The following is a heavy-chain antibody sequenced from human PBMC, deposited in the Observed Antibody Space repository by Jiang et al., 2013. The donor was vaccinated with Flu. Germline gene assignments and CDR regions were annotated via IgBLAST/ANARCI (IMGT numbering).Heavy chain of an antibody. V-gene: IGHV3-33*01. D-gene: IGHD4-11*01. Sequence: WVRQAPGKGLEWVAVIWYDGSNKYYVDSVKGRFTISRDNSKNTLYLQMNSLRAEDTAVYYCARLGMTTVTSLGSWFDPWGQGTLVTVSS. J-gene: IGHJ5*02. CDR3: ARLGMTTVTSLGSWFDP. CDR2: IWYDGSNK.